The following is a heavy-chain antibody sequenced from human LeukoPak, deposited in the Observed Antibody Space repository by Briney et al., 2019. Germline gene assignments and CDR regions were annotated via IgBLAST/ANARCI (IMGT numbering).Heavy chain of an antibody. J-gene: IGHJ3*02. Sequence: ASVKVSCKASGYTFTGYYMHWVRQAPGQGLEWMGWINPNSGGTNYAQKFQGRVTMTRDTSISTAYMELSRLRSDDTAVYYCARGRGPLDYYDSSGYYPKDDAFDIWGQGTMVTVSS. CDR1: GYTFTGYY. CDR2: INPNSGGT. CDR3: ARGRGPLDYYDSSGYYPKDDAFDI. V-gene: IGHV1-2*02. D-gene: IGHD3-22*01.